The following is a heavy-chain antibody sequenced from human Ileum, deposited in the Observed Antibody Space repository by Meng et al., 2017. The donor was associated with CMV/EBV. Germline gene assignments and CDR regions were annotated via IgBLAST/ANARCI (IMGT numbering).Heavy chain of an antibody. J-gene: IGHJ4*02. CDR2: ISPDGSSA. D-gene: IGHD2-2*01. Sequence: GESLKISCAVSGLTFSSYEMSWVRQAPGKGLVWVSRISPDGSSAAYADSVRGRFTISRDNAKNTLYLQMNSLRVEDTAVYYCAAWAHILAVAPTGDDYWGQGTLVTVAS. CDR1: GLTFSSYE. CDR3: AAWAHILAVAPTGDDY. V-gene: IGHV3-74*03.